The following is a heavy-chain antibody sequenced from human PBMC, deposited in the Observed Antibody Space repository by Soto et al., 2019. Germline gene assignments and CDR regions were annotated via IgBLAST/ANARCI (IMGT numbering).Heavy chain of an antibody. J-gene: IGHJ4*02. D-gene: IGHD4-17*01. Sequence: EVQLVGSGGGLVKPGGSLRLSCAASGFTFSSYSMNWVRQAPGKGLEWVSSISSSSSYIYYADSVKGRFTISRDNAKNSLCLQMNSLRAEDTAVYYCAREIIDFGAHFDYWGQGTLVTVSS. V-gene: IGHV3-21*01. CDR3: AREIIDFGAHFDY. CDR2: ISSSSSYI. CDR1: GFTFSSYS.